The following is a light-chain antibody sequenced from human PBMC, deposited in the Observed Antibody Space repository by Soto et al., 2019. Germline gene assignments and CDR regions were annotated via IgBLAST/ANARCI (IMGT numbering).Light chain of an antibody. CDR1: QSVSSSY. CDR2: GAS. Sequence: EIVMTQSPAKVSLSPCERATLSCRPSQSVSSSYLAWYQQKPGQAPRLLIYGASTRATGIPARFSGSGSGTEFTVTISSLQSEDFAIYYCQQYDIWPPYTFGQGTKVDI. CDR3: QQYDIWPPYT. V-gene: IGKV3-15*01. J-gene: IGKJ2*01.